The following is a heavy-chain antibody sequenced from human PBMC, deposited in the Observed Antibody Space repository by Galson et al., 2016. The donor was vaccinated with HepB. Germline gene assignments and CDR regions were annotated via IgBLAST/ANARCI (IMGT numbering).Heavy chain of an antibody. CDR2: ISSSSSYI. Sequence: SLRLSCAASGFTFSSYSMNWVRQAPGKGLEWVSSISSSSSYIYYADSVKGRFTISRDNAKNSLYLQMNSLRAEDTAVYYCATSSILRYFDLLRSQGHERFDYWGHGTLVTVSS. CDR3: ATSSILRYFDLLRSQGHERFDY. J-gene: IGHJ4*01. CDR1: GFTFSSYS. V-gene: IGHV3-21*01. D-gene: IGHD3-9*01.